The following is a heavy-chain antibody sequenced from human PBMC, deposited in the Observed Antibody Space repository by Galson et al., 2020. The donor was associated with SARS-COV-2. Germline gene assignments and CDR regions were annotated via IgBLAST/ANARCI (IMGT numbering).Heavy chain of an antibody. V-gene: IGHV5-51*01. Sequence: GEALKISCNGSGYSFTTNRNGWVRQIPGKGLEWMGMNYPDDSDTRYSPAFQGQVTISADKSISTAYLHWSSLRASDTAMYYCMRGYDCDYWGQGTLVTVSA. CDR3: MRGYDCDY. CDR2: NYPDDSDT. D-gene: IGHD5-12*01. J-gene: IGHJ4*02. CDR1: GYSFTTNR.